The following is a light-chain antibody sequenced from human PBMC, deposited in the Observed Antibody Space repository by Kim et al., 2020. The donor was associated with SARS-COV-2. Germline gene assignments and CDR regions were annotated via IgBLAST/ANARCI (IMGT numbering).Light chain of an antibody. CDR3: KVWDSGSYHYV. CDR2: YDT. J-gene: IGLJ1*01. Sequence: SYELTQPPSVSVAPGKTARITCEGNNLGSKSVHWYQQKSGQAPVLVISYDTDRPSGIPERFSGSNSGDTATLTISTVEVGDEADYYCKVWDSGSYHYVFGDGTKFTVL. CDR1: NLGSKS. V-gene: IGLV3-21*04.